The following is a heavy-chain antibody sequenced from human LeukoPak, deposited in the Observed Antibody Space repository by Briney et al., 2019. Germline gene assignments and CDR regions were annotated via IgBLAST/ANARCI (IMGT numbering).Heavy chain of an antibody. V-gene: IGHV3-74*01. J-gene: IGHJ4*02. CDR1: RFTFSRYR. D-gene: IGHD4-11*01. CDR2: INSDGSRT. Sequence: GGSLRLSCAASRFTFSRYRMHSVRQAPGKGLMWVSRINSDGSRTTYADSVRGRFTISRDNAKSTLYLQMNSLRAEDMAVYYCVRVRDDYTYFDCWGQGTLVTVSS. CDR3: VRVRDDYTYFDC.